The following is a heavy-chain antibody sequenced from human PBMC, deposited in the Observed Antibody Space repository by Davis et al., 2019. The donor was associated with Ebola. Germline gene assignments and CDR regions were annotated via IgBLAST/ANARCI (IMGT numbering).Heavy chain of an antibody. CDR2: ISSDSDYI. D-gene: IGHD3-16*01. CDR1: GFTFTSAW. J-gene: IGHJ6*02. Sequence: GESLKISCAASGFTFTSAWMSWVRQAPGKGLEWVSSISSDSDYIYYADSAKGRFTTSRDNAKNSLYLQMNSLRAEDTAVYYCARDRPLDFFFGDYYGMDVWGQGTTVTVSS. V-gene: IGHV3-21*01. CDR3: ARDRPLDFFFGDYYGMDV.